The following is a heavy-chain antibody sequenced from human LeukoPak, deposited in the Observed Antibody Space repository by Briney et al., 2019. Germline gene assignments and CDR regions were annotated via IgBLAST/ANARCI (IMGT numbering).Heavy chain of an antibody. V-gene: IGHV3-30*18. J-gene: IGHJ4*02. CDR2: ISYDGSNK. CDR3: AKGLPGYYDSSGYYPPRG. Sequence: GGSLRLSCAASGFTFSSYGMHWVRQAPGKGLEWVAVISYDGSNKYYADSVKGRFTISRDNSKNTLYLQMNSLRAEDTAVYYCAKGLPGYYDSSGYYPPRGWGQGTLVTVSS. CDR1: GFTFSSYG. D-gene: IGHD3-22*01.